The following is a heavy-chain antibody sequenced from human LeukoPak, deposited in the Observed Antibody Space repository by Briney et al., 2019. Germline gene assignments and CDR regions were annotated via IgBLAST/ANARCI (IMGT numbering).Heavy chain of an antibody. CDR2: IYYSGST. CDR1: GGSFSGYY. Sequence: SETLSLTCAVYGGSFSGYYWSWVRQPPGKGLEWIGYIYYSGSTNYNPSLKSRVTISVDTSKNQFSLKLSSVTAADTAVYYCARDVDYYGMDVWGQGTTVTVSS. V-gene: IGHV4-59*01. CDR3: ARDVDYYGMDV. J-gene: IGHJ6*02.